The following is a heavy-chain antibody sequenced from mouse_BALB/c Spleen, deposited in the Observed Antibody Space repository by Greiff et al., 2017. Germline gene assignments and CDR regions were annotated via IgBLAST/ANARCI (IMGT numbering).Heavy chain of an antibody. Sequence: EVKVVESGGGLVKPGGSLKLSCAASGFTFSDYYMYWVRQTPEKRLEWVATISDGGSYTYYPDSVKGRFTISRDNAKNNLYLQMSSLKSEDTAMYYCARDRDSSGWNAMDYWGQGTSVTVSS. CDR2: ISDGGSYT. CDR1: GFTFSDYY. J-gene: IGHJ4*01. D-gene: IGHD3-3*01. V-gene: IGHV5-4*02. CDR3: ARDRDSSGWNAMDY.